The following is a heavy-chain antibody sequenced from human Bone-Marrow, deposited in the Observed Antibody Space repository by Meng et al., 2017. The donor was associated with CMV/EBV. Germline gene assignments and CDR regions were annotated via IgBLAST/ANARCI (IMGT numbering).Heavy chain of an antibody. V-gene: IGHV3-23*01. J-gene: IGHJ4*02. CDR2: ITGSGNST. CDR1: GFTFSDFA. Sequence: SCAASGFTFSDFAMHWVRQAPGKGLEWVSTITGSGNSTFYADSVKGRFTISRDNSKNTVHLQMNSLRAEDTAVFFCAKRSGSALDYRGQGTLVTVSS. D-gene: IGHD6-25*01. CDR3: AKRSGSALDY.